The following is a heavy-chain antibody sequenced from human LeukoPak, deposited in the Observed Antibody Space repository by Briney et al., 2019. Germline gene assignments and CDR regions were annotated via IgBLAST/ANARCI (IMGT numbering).Heavy chain of an antibody. CDR3: AKVHGPYYYGSGSYYDY. D-gene: IGHD3-10*01. CDR2: ISYDGSNK. Sequence: PGGSLRLSCAASGFTFSSYGMHWVRQAPGKGLEWVAVISYDGSNKYYADSVKGRFTISRDNSKNTLYLQINSLRAEDTAVYYCAKVHGPYYYGSGSYYDYWGQGTLVTVSS. J-gene: IGHJ4*02. V-gene: IGHV3-30*18. CDR1: GFTFSSYG.